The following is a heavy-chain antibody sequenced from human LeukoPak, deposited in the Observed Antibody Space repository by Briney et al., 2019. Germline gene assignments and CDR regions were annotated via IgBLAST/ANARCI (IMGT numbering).Heavy chain of an antibody. CDR2: ISYDGSNK. J-gene: IGHJ3*02. Sequence: GRSLRLSCAASGFTFSSYGMHWVRQAPGKGLEWVAVISYDGSNKYYADSVKGRFTISRDNSKNTLYLQMNSLRAEDTAVYYYARFRGDSYAFDIWGQGTMVTVSS. CDR1: GFTFSSYG. CDR3: ARFRGDSYAFDI. D-gene: IGHD2-21*02. V-gene: IGHV3-30*03.